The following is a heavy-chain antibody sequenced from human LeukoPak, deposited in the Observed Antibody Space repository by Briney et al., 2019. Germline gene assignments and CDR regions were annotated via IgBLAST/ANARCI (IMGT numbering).Heavy chain of an antibody. J-gene: IGHJ4*02. D-gene: IGHD3-10*01. CDR2: INPIGGST. Sequence: ASVKVSCKASGYTYTSYYIHWVRQAPGQGLEGMGIINPIGGSTTYAQKFQGRVTMTGDTSTSKVYMGLSSLRSEDTAVYYCARGGIFDYWGQGTLVNVSS. V-gene: IGHV1-46*01. CDR3: ARGGIFDY. CDR1: GYTYTSYY.